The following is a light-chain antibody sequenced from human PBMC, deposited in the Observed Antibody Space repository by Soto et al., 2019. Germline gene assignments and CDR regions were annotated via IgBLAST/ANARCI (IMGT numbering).Light chain of an antibody. CDR1: SSDVGAYNY. V-gene: IGLV2-14*01. Sequence: QSALTQPASVSGSPGQSITISCTGTSSDVGAYNYVSWYQHRPGKAPKLIISEVSNRPSGVSARFSGSKSDNTASLTISGLQAEDEADYYCSSYTSNEYAFGIGTKVTVL. J-gene: IGLJ1*01. CDR2: EVS. CDR3: SSYTSNEYA.